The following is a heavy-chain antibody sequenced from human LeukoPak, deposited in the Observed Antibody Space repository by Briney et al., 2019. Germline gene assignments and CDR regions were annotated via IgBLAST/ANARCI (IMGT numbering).Heavy chain of an antibody. V-gene: IGHV1-3*01. CDR1: GYTFTTYA. J-gene: IGHJ4*02. Sequence: ASVKVSCKASGYTFTTYAMHWVRQAPGQRLEWMGWINVGNGYTEYSQKFQGRVTITTDESTSTAYMELSSLRSEDTAVYYCARFTQQLVLDYWGQGTLVTVSS. D-gene: IGHD6-13*01. CDR3: ARFTQQLVLDY. CDR2: INVGNGYT.